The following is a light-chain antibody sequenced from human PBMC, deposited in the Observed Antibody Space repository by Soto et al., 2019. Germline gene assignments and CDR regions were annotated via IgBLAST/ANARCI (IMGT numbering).Light chain of an antibody. CDR1: QSVTTQ. J-gene: IGKJ2*01. CDR2: GAS. Sequence: IVLTQSPGTLSLSPGERATLSCRASQSVTTQLAWYQQKPGQAPRLIIHGASSRATGVPDRITGSGSGTDFTLTISSLEPEDFAVYYCQQRNNWPPMYTFGQGTKLEIK. CDR3: QQRNNWPPMYT. V-gene: IGKV3-11*01.